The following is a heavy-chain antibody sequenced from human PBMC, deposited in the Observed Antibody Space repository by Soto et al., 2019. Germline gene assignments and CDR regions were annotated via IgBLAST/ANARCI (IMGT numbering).Heavy chain of an antibody. Sequence: XGSLRLYFAASGFTFSSYRMNWVRQAPGKGLEWVSSISISSSYIYYADSVKGRFTISRDNAKNSLYLQMNSLRAEDTAVYYCARHYDFWSGYLDYWGQGTLVTVSS. CDR1: GFTFSSYR. V-gene: IGHV3-21*01. J-gene: IGHJ4*02. CDR2: ISISSSYI. CDR3: ARHYDFWSGYLDY. D-gene: IGHD3-3*01.